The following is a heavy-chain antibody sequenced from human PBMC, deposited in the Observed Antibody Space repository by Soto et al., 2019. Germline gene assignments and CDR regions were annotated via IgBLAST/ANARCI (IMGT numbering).Heavy chain of an antibody. V-gene: IGHV1-18*01. CDR1: GYTLIRYG. D-gene: IGHD3-3*01. J-gene: IGHJ6*02. CDR3: ARGGYYDAMWRKLNQSGLDV. Sequence: QVRLVQPAAEVKKPGASVKVSCKTSGYTLIRYGIAWVRQAPGQGLEWMGWISPYNDYTNYAHKFQDRVRMTADTSTTTVYVELRPLTSATTAVYSCARGGYYDAMWRKLNQSGLDVWGQGTTVSVSS. CDR2: ISPYNDYT.